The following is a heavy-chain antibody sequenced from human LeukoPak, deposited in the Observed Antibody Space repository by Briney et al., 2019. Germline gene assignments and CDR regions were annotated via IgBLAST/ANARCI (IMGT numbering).Heavy chain of an antibody. J-gene: IGHJ3*01. CDR2: INHSEST. D-gene: IGHD3-10*01. V-gene: IGHV4-34*01. Sequence: SETLSLTCAVFVGSLSGYSLNWIRQSPGKGLEWIGEINHSESTNYKPSLKSRVTISVDTSKNQFSLKLSSVTAADTAVYYCARLIGSVDAFDLWGQGTLVTVSS. CDR1: VGSLSGYS. CDR3: ARLIGSVDAFDL.